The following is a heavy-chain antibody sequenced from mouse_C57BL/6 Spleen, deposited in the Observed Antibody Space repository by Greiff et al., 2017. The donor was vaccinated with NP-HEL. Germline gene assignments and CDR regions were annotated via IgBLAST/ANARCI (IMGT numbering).Heavy chain of an antibody. CDR2: IYPGDGDT. V-gene: IGHV1-82*01. D-gene: IGHD2-4*01. Sequence: VQLQQSGPELVKPGASVKISCKASGYAFSSSWMNWVKQRPGKGLEWIGRIYPGDGDTNYNGKFKGKATLTADKSSSTAYMQLSSLTSKDPAVYFCARKDYDCGFAYWGQGTLVTVSA. J-gene: IGHJ3*01. CDR1: GYAFSSSW. CDR3: ARKDYDCGFAY.